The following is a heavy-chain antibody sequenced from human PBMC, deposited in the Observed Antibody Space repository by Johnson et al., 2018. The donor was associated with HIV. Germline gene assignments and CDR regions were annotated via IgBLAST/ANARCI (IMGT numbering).Heavy chain of an antibody. CDR3: ARPLGPPMVQGVIDAFDI. D-gene: IGHD3-10*01. V-gene: IGHV3-9*01. CDR1: GFIFDDYA. CDR2: ISWNSDTL. Sequence: EVQLVESGGGLVQPGGSLRLSCAGSGFIFDDYAMHWVRQGPGKGLEWVSGISWNSDTLVYAASVKRRFPISRDNADNSLHLQMNSLRPEDTALYYCARPLGPPMVQGVIDAFDIWGQGTMVTVSS. J-gene: IGHJ3*02.